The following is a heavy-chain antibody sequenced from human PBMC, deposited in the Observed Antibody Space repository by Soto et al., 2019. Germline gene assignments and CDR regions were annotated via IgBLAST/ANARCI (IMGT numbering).Heavy chain of an antibody. V-gene: IGHV4-31*02. CDR3: ASIYDSSGYYYGNNWFDP. D-gene: IGHD3-22*01. CDR2: IYYSGGT. CDR1: GASIVSGDYY. Sequence: SETLSLTCTVSGASIVSGDYYWIWIRQHPGKGLEWIGYIYYSGGTYYNPSLKSRVTISVDTSKNQFSLELSSVTAADTAVYYCASIYDSSGYYYGNNWFDPWGQGTLVT. J-gene: IGHJ5*02.